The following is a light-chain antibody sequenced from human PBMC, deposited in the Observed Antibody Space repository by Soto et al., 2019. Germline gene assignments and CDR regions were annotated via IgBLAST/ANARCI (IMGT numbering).Light chain of an antibody. Sequence: ETVMTQSPVTLSVSPGKRATLSCRASQSVSSNLAWYQQKPGQAPRLLIYGASTRATGIPARFSGSGSGTEFTLTISSLQSGDFAVYYCQQYNNWPRTFGQGTKVDIK. J-gene: IGKJ1*01. CDR3: QQYNNWPRT. V-gene: IGKV3-15*01. CDR1: QSVSSN. CDR2: GAS.